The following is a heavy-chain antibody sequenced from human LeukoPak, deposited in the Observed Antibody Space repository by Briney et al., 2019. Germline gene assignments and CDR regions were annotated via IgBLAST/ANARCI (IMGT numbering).Heavy chain of an antibody. CDR2: IYPGNSDT. D-gene: IGHD6-13*01. J-gene: IGHJ4*02. CDR1: GYSFTSYW. V-gene: IGHV5-51*01. Sequence: GESLKISCKGSGYSFTSYWIGWVRQVPGKGLEWLGLIYPGNSDTGYSPFFQGQVTFSVDTSISTAYLHWGGLKASDTAMYYCARFALTSSLDYWGQGTLVTVSS. CDR3: ARFALTSSLDY.